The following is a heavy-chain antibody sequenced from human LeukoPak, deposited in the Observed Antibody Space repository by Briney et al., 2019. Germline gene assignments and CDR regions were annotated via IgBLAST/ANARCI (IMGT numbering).Heavy chain of an antibody. D-gene: IGHD3-10*01. Sequence: GGSLRLSCAASGFTFSSYSMNWVRQAPGKGLEWVSSISSSSYIYYADSVKGRFTISRDNAKNSLYLRMNSLRAEDTAVYYCARVWSDAFDIWGQGTMVTVSS. CDR2: ISSSSYI. J-gene: IGHJ3*02. CDR3: ARVWSDAFDI. CDR1: GFTFSSYS. V-gene: IGHV3-21*01.